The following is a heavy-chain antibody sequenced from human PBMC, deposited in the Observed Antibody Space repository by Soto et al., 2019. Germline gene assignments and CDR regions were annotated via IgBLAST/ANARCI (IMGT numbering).Heavy chain of an antibody. CDR3: ARGINLEVDGYLINWFDP. CDR1: GVPINNFY. Sequence: SETLSLTCSVSGVPINNFYWSWIRQSPGRGLEWIGYIYSSGSTNYNPSLKSRVTMSLDASKNQLSLKLTSVTAADTAVYYCARGINLEVDGYLINWFDPWGQGTLVTVSS. J-gene: IGHJ5*02. V-gene: IGHV4-59*01. CDR2: IYSSGST. D-gene: IGHD3-3*01.